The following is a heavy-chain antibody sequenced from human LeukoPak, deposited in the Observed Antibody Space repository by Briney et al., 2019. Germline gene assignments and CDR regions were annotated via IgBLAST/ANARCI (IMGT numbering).Heavy chain of an antibody. CDR3: AREAGTTSGELDY. CDR2: IKQDGSEK. CDR1: GFTFSSYW. V-gene: IGHV3-7*01. Sequence: GGSLRLSCAASGFTFSSYWMSWVRQAPGKGLEWVASIKQDGSEKYYVDSVKGRFTISRDNAKNSLYLQMNSLRAEDTAVYYCAREAGTTSGELDYWGQGTLVTVSS. J-gene: IGHJ4*02. D-gene: IGHD1-7*01.